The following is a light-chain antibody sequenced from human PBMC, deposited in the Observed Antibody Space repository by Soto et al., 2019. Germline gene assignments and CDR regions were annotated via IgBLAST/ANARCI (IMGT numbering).Light chain of an antibody. CDR1: QSISGY. CDR3: HKSDSTPYN. Sequence: DIQMTQFPSFLSASVGDRVTITCRASQSISGYFTWYQQKPGKDPEVISYGAYPLQSGVPSRLSGGASGADFTLTITSLQPEDFETYYFHKSDSTPYNFGQGTKREIK. V-gene: IGKV1-39*01. J-gene: IGKJ2*01. CDR2: GAY.